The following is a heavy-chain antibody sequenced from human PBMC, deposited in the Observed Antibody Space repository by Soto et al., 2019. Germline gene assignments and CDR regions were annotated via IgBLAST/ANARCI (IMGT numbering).Heavy chain of an antibody. J-gene: IGHJ4*02. CDR1: KFAFSSYS. V-gene: IGHV3-48*04. CDR2: ISDTSRAI. D-gene: IGHD3-3*01. Sequence: GGSMRLSCAASKFAFSSYSMNWVRQATGKGLEWISHISDTSRAIYYADSVKGRFTISRDNAKNLLFLQMNSLRAEDTAVYYCARDLRYDFWTGLAATGYWGQGTLVTVS. CDR3: ARDLRYDFWTGLAATGY.